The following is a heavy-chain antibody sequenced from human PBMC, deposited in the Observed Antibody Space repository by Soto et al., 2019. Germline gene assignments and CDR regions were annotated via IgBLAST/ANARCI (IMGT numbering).Heavy chain of an antibody. V-gene: IGHV4-38-2*02. Sequence: SDTLSLTCAVTGYSVSSGYYCGSVRQPPGKGLEWIGSIYHSGSTYYNRYLKSRVTISVDTSKNQFSLKLSSVSAADTAVYYCARDRVAVAGSDAFDIWGQGTMVT. CDR3: ARDRVAVAGSDAFDI. CDR2: IYHSGST. D-gene: IGHD6-19*01. J-gene: IGHJ3*02. CDR1: GYSVSSGYY.